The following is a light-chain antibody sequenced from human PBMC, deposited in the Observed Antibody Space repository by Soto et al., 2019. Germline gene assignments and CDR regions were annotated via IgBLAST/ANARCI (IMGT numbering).Light chain of an antibody. V-gene: IGLV2-14*01. CDR3: SSYTSSITLYV. CDR1: SSDVGGYNY. Sequence: QSALTQPASVSGSPGQSITISCTGTSSDVGGYNYVSWYQQHPGKAPKLMIYDVSNRPSGVSNRFSGSKSGNTASLTTSGRQAEDEADYYCSSYTSSITLYVFGTGTKLTVL. J-gene: IGLJ1*01. CDR2: DVS.